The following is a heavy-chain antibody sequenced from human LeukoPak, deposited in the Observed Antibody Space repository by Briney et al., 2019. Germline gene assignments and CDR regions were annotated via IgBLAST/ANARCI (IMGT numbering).Heavy chain of an antibody. D-gene: IGHD2-15*01. CDR3: ARVDRGYCSGGSCQDY. V-gene: IGHV1-2*02. Sequence: GASVKVSCKASGYTFTGYYMHWVRQAPGQGLEWMGWINPNGGGTNYAQKFQGRVTMTRDTSISTAYMELSRLRSDDTAVYYCARVDRGYCSGGSCQDYWGQGTLVTVSS. CDR2: INPNGGGT. CDR1: GYTFTGYY. J-gene: IGHJ4*02.